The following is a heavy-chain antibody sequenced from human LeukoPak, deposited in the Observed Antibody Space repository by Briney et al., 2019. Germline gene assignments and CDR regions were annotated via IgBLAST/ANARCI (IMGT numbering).Heavy chain of an antibody. D-gene: IGHD4-11*01. CDR2: IRYDGSYK. Sequence: GGSLRLSCAASGFTFSSYGMHWVRQAPGKGLEWVAFIRYDGSYKSYVDSVQGRFIISRDNSKNTLYLQMNSLRAEDTAVYYCTKVTSDSNYYVWGQGTLVTVSS. V-gene: IGHV3-30*02. CDR3: TKVTSDSNYYV. J-gene: IGHJ4*02. CDR1: GFTFSSYG.